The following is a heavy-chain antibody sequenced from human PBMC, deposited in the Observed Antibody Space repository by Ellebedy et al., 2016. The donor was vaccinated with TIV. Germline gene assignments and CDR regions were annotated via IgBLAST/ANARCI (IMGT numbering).Heavy chain of an antibody. V-gene: IGHV3-23*01. Sequence: DGSTHYADSVKGRFTISRDNSKNTLYLQMSSLRAEDTAVYYCAKFSGRDFRKYYFDYWGQGTLVTVSS. D-gene: IGHD5-12*01. CDR2: DGST. J-gene: IGHJ4*02. CDR3: AKFSGRDFRKYYFDY.